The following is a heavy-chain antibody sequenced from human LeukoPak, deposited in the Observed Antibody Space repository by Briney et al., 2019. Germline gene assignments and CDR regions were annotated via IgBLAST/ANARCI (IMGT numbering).Heavy chain of an antibody. V-gene: IGHV3-23*01. J-gene: IGHJ5*02. CDR1: GFTFSSYT. Sequence: GGSLRLSCAASGFTFSSYTMTWVRQPPGKGLEWVSTINSGGNTYYADSVKGRFTISRDNSKNTLYLQMNSLRDEDTAVYYCAKDPKYSSGWTGNWFDPWGQGTLVTVSS. CDR3: AKDPKYSSGWTGNWFDP. D-gene: IGHD6-19*01. CDR2: INSGGNT.